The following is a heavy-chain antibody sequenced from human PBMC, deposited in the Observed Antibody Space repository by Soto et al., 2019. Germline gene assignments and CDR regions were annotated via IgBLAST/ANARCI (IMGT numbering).Heavy chain of an antibody. Sequence: EVQLVESGGGLVQPGRSLRPSCAASGFTFDDYAMHWVRQAPGKGLEWVSGISWNSGSIGYADSVKGRFTISRDNAKNSLYLQMNSLRAEDTALYYCAKVINGGSFDYWDQGTLVTVSS. CDR2: ISWNSGSI. V-gene: IGHV3-9*01. J-gene: IGHJ4*02. CDR1: GFTFDDYA. D-gene: IGHD2-15*01. CDR3: AKVINGGSFDY.